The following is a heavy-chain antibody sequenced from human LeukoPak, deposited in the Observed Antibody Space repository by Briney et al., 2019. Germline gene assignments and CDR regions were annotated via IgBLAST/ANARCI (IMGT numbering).Heavy chain of an antibody. D-gene: IGHD2-2*01. CDR1: GFTFSSYA. CDR2: ISSNGGST. V-gene: IGHV3-64D*06. CDR3: VKGPAAMPPYYYGMDV. Sequence: PGGSLRLSCSASGFTFSSYAMYWVRQAPGKGLEYVSAISSNGGSTYYADSVKGRFTISRDNSKNTLYLQMSSLRAEDTAVYYCVKGPAAMPPYYYGMDVWGKGTTVTVSS. J-gene: IGHJ6*04.